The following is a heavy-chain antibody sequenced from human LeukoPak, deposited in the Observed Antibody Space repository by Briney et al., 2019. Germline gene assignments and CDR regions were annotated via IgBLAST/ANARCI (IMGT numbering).Heavy chain of an antibody. V-gene: IGHV4-61*02. CDR1: DGSISSGFYY. D-gene: IGHD6-13*01. J-gene: IGHJ4*02. Sequence: PSETLSLTCTVSDGSISSGFYYWSWIRQPAGKGLEFIGRINNSGSTHYNPSLKSRVTMSVDTSKNQFSLSVTSVTAADTAVYYCARGGSSWYYYFDYWGQGALVTVSS. CDR3: ARGGSSWYYYFDY. CDR2: INNSGST.